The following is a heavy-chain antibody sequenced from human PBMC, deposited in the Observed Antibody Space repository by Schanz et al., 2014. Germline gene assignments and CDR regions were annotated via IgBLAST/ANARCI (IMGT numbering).Heavy chain of an antibody. CDR1: GFIFSNYG. CDR2: IWRDGSRT. Sequence: QVQLVESGGGVVQREGSLRLSCAASGFIFSNYGMHWVRQAPGKGLEWVAFIWRDGSRTFHAEYVKGRFTISRDNSRNTSYLQMDSLTYEDTALYFCAKVVASGPTTGPFDPWGQGTLVTVSS. J-gene: IGHJ5*02. CDR3: AKVVASGPTTGPFDP. V-gene: IGHV3-30*02. D-gene: IGHD1-26*01.